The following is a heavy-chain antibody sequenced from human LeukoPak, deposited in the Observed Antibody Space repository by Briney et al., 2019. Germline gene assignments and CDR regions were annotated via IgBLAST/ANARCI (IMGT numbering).Heavy chain of an antibody. J-gene: IGHJ4*02. CDR2: ISYDGSNK. D-gene: IGHD6-19*01. CDR3: AKDHGIAVAGTPGLDY. CDR1: GFTFSSYG. V-gene: IGHV3-30*18. Sequence: PGRSLRLSCAASGFTFSSYGMHWVRQAPGKGLEWVAVISYDGSNKYYADSVKGRFTISRDSSKNTLYLQMNSLRAEDTAVYYCAKDHGIAVAGTPGLDYWGQGTLVTVSS.